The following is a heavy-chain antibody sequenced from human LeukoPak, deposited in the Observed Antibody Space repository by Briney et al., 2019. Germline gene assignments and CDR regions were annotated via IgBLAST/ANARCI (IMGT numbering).Heavy chain of an antibody. J-gene: IGHJ4*02. CDR2: TYYSGST. Sequence: SGTLSLTPTVSVGSISRYYWSWIPHPPQKGLEWIGYTYYSGSTNYNPSLKRRVTISVDTSKNQFSLKWSSVTAADTAVYYCARVGEMATINYWGQGTLVTVSS. CDR3: ARVGEMATINY. D-gene: IGHD5-24*01. V-gene: IGHV4-59*01. CDR1: VGSISRYY.